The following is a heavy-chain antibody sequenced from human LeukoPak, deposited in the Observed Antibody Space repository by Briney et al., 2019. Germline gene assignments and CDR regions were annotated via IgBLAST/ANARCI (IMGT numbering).Heavy chain of an antibody. J-gene: IGHJ5*02. CDR3: ARDQGYYGSGSSGQNWFDP. D-gene: IGHD3-10*01. CDR2: IYHNGNT. Sequence: SETLSHTCTVSGYSISSGYYWGWIRQPPGKGLEWIGSIYHNGNTYYNPSLKSRITISLDTSKNQFSLKLTSVTAADTAVYYCARDQGYYGSGSSGQNWFDPWGQGTLVTVSS. CDR1: GYSISSGYY. V-gene: IGHV4-38-2*02.